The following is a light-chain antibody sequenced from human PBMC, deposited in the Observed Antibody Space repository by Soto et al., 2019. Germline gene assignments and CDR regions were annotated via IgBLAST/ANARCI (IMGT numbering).Light chain of an antibody. Sequence: EIVLTQSPGTLSLSPGERATLSCRASQSVGSSYLAWYQQKPGQAPRLLIYGASSMATGIPDRFSGSGSGTDFTLTISRLEPEDFAVNYCQQHGSSPFTFGPGTKVDIK. CDR1: QSVGSSY. CDR3: QQHGSSPFT. CDR2: GAS. J-gene: IGKJ3*01. V-gene: IGKV3-20*01.